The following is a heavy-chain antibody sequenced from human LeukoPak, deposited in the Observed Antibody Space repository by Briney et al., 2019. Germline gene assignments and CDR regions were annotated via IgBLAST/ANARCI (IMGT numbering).Heavy chain of an antibody. CDR2: ITSGVGIT. D-gene: IGHD3-22*01. Sequence: PGGSLRLSCAASGFTFSNYGINWVRQAPGKGLEWVSIITSGVGITYYADSVKGRFTISRDNSKNTLYLQMNSLRAEDTAVYYCAKGDYYDLDYWGQGTLVTVSS. V-gene: IGHV3-23*01. CDR1: GFTFSNYG. J-gene: IGHJ4*02. CDR3: AKGDYYDLDY.